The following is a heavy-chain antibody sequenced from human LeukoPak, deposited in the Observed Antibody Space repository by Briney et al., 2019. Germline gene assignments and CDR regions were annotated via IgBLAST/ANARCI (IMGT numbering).Heavy chain of an antibody. CDR2: ISSSPTTI. CDR3: ARGFSSGRGAFDY. Sequence: GGPLRLSCAASGFTFRTYSMIWLPQAPGKALEWVSYISSSPTTIYYADSVKGRFTISRDNARNSLFLQMNSLRDEDTAVYYCARGFSSGRGAFDYWGQGTLVTVSS. J-gene: IGHJ4*02. D-gene: IGHD6-19*01. V-gene: IGHV3-48*02. CDR1: GFTFRTYS.